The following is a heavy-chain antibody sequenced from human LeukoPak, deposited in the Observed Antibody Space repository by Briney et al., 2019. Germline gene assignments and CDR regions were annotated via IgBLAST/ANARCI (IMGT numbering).Heavy chain of an antibody. CDR1: GFTFSSYG. D-gene: IGHD5-18*01. CDR3: AKDRGMVTPFDY. J-gene: IGHJ4*02. CDR2: ISYDGSNK. V-gene: IGHV3-30*18. Sequence: GGSLRLSCAASGFTFSSYGMHWVRQAPGKGLEWVAVISYDGSNKYYADSVKGRFTISRDNSKNTLYLQMNSLRAEDTAVYYCAKDRGMVTPFDYWGQGTLVTVSS.